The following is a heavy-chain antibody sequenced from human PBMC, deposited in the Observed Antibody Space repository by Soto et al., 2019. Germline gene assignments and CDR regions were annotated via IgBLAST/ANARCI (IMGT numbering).Heavy chain of an antibody. J-gene: IGHJ5*02. Sequence: EVQLLESGGGLVQPGGSLRLSCAASGFTFSSYAMSWVRQAPGKGLEWVSAISGSGGSTYYADSVKGRFTISRDNSKNTVYLQMNSLIAEETAVYYCAKKGRFGEPSWFDPWGQGPLVTVCS. CDR3: AKKGRFGEPSWFDP. CDR2: ISGSGGST. V-gene: IGHV3-23*01. D-gene: IGHD3-10*01. CDR1: GFTFSSYA.